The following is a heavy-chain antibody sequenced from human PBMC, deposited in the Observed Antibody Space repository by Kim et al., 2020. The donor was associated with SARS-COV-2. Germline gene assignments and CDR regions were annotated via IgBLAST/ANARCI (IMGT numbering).Heavy chain of an antibody. J-gene: IGHJ4*02. Sequence: IYYADSVEGRVTIPRDNAKNSVSLQMNSLRDEDTAMYYCASRGYYIDFWGQGTLVTVSS. D-gene: IGHD6-13*01. CDR2: I. V-gene: IGHV3-48*02. CDR3: ASRGYYIDF.